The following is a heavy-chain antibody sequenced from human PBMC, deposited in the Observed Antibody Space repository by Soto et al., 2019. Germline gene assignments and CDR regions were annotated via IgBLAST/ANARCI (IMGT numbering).Heavy chain of an antibody. Sequence: PSETLSLTCTVSGASISSSYWSWIRQSPGKGLEWIGYVYDRGSTNYNRSLKSRVTISVDTSKNQFSLKLSSVTAADTAVYYCARGYYDSSGQSNTFDIWGQGTMVTVSS. V-gene: IGHV4-59*01. J-gene: IGHJ3*02. D-gene: IGHD3-22*01. CDR3: ARGYYDSSGQSNTFDI. CDR1: GASISSSY. CDR2: VYDRGST.